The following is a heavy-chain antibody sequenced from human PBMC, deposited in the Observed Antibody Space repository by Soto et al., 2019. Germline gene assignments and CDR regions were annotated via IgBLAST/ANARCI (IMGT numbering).Heavy chain of an antibody. D-gene: IGHD3-3*01. CDR3: ARSPRRFLESFWAAGMFDP. V-gene: IGHV5-51*01. J-gene: IGHJ5*02. Sequence: PGESLKISCKGSGYSFDNYWIGWVRQMPGKGLEWMGIIFPGESDTRYSPSFRGQVTISADKSISTAYLQWSSLKASDTAMYYCARSPRRFLESFWAAGMFDPWGQGTLVTVS. CDR1: GYSFDNYW. CDR2: IFPGESDT.